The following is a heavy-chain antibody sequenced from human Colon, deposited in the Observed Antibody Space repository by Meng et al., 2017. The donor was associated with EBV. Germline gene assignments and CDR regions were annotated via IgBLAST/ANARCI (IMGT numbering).Heavy chain of an antibody. CDR2: IYHSGST. D-gene: IGHD3-10*01. Sequence: QVQVSESGPGLVKPSETLSLTCTFSGGSISRNGYYWDWVRQPPGKGLEWIGAIYHSGSTSYNPSLQSRVTMFVDTSKNQFSLMLTSVTATDTAVYYCARRRGGSGRDCWGQGTLVTVSS. J-gene: IGHJ4*02. CDR3: ARRRGGSGRDC. CDR1: GGSISRNGYY. V-gene: IGHV4-39*01.